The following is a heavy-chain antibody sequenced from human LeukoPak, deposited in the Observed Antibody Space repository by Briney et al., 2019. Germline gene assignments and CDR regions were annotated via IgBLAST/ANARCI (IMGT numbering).Heavy chain of an antibody. Sequence: ASVKVSCKASGYTFTSYDINWVRQATGQGLEWMGWMNPNSGNTGYAQKFQGRVTMTRNTSISTAYMELSSLRSEDTAVYYCAGGYYYDSRGYSGDAFDIWGQGTMVTVSP. CDR1: GYTFTSYD. V-gene: IGHV1-8*01. CDR3: AGGYYYDSRGYSGDAFDI. J-gene: IGHJ3*02. CDR2: MNPNSGNT. D-gene: IGHD3-22*01.